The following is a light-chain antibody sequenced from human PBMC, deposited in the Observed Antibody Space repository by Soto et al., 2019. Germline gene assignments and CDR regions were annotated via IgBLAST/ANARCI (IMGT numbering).Light chain of an antibody. CDR1: SSDVGGYNH. V-gene: IGLV2-14*01. CDR2: AVS. CDR3: CSFTSISTVV. Sequence: QSALTQPASVSGSPGQSITISCTGTSSDVGGYNHVSGYQHSPAKAPKLILFAVSDRPSGVSHRFSGYKSGNTASLTISGLQAEDEADYYCCSFTSISTVVFGGGTKVTVL. J-gene: IGLJ2*01.